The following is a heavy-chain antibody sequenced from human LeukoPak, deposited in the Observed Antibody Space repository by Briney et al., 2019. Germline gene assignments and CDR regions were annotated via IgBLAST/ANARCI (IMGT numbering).Heavy chain of an antibody. CDR2: ISSSSSYI. V-gene: IGHV3-21*01. CDR3: ARDPHPLAVVNLFDY. CDR1: GFTFSSYS. J-gene: IGHJ4*02. D-gene: IGHD2-21*01. Sequence: PGGSLRLSCAASGFTFSSYSMNWVRQAPGKGLEWVSSISSSSSYIYYADSVKGRFTISRDNAKNSLYLQMNSLRAEDTAVYYCARDPHPLAVVNLFDYWGQGTLVTVSS.